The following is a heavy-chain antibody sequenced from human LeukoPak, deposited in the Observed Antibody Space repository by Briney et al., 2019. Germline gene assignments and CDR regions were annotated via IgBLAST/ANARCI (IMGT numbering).Heavy chain of an antibody. CDR1: GGSISSGDYI. V-gene: IGHV4-30-4*01. D-gene: IGHD3-22*01. CDR3: ARHFDYESTTYYSAYDY. Sequence: PSQTLSLTCTVSGGSISSGDYIWTWIRQPPGKGLEWIGRMHYGGSPSYNPSLQSRVTISADTSKNQFSLKLSSVTAADTAVYYCARHFDYESTTYYSAYDYWGQGTLVTVSS. CDR2: MHYGGSP. J-gene: IGHJ4*02.